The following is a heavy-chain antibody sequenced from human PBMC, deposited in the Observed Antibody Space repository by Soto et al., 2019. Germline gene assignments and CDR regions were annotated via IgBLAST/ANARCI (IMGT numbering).Heavy chain of an antibody. D-gene: IGHD2-8*01. J-gene: IGHJ4*02. Sequence: QVQLVESGGGVVQPGSSLRLSCAASGYSFGGYAMYWVRQAPGRGLDWVAVIYYDGSNKYYADSVRGRFTISRDNSKNTLYLQMNSLRVDDTALYYCARGSVGKGVTNDYWGQGTQVTVSS. V-gene: IGHV3-30*04. CDR2: IYYDGSNK. CDR1: GYSFGGYA. CDR3: ARGSVGKGVTNDY.